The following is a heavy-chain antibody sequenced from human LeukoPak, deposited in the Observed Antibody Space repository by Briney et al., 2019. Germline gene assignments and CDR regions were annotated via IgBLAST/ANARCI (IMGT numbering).Heavy chain of an antibody. CDR2: ISWNSGSI. CDR3: AKALAYDILTGYDNYYFDY. CDR1: GFTFDDYA. D-gene: IGHD3-9*01. V-gene: IGHV3-9*01. Sequence: GGSLRLSCAASGFTFDDYAMHWVRQAPGKGLEWVSGISWNSGSIGYADSVKGRFTISRDNAKNSLYLQMNSLRAEDTALYYCAKALAYDILTGYDNYYFDYWGQGTLVTVSS. J-gene: IGHJ4*02.